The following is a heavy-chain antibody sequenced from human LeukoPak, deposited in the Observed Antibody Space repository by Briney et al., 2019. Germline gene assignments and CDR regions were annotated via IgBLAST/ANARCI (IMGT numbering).Heavy chain of an antibody. CDR3: ARGLKRRGWFDP. CDR2: MNPNSGNT. J-gene: IGHJ5*02. CDR1: GYTFTAYH. V-gene: IGHV1-8*02. Sequence: VKVSCKASGYTFTAYHMHWVRQATGQGLEWMGWMNPNSGNTGYAQKFQGRVTMTRNTSISTAYMELNSLRSEDTAVYYCARGLKRRGWFDPWGQGTLVTVSS.